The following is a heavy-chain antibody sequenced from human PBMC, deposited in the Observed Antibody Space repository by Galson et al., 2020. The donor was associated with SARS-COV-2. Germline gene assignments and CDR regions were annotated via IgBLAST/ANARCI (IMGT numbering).Heavy chain of an antibody. CDR3: AREVPGQYSSGWKAYYFDY. J-gene: IGHJ4*02. CDR1: GGSISNYY. V-gene: IGHV4-4*07. CDR2: IYSSGST. D-gene: IGHD6-19*01. Sequence: ETSETLSLTCTVSGGSISNYYWSWIRQPAGKGLEWIGRIYSSGSTNYNPSLKSRVSMSLDTSKNQFPLRLTSVTAADRAVYYCAREVPGQYSSGWKAYYFDYWGQGILVTVSS.